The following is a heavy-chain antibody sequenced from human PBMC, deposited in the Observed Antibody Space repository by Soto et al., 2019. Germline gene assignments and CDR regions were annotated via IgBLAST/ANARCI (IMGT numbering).Heavy chain of an antibody. Sequence: QVQLVQSGAEVKKPGSSVKVSCKASVGTFSSYTISWVRQAPGQGLEWMGRIIPILGIANYAQKFQGRVTITADKSTSTAYMELSSLRSEDTAVYYCARGYYYARGGYFDYWGQGTLVTVSS. D-gene: IGHD3-10*02. J-gene: IGHJ4*02. CDR3: ARGYYYARGGYFDY. CDR1: VGTFSSYT. CDR2: IIPILGIA. V-gene: IGHV1-69*02.